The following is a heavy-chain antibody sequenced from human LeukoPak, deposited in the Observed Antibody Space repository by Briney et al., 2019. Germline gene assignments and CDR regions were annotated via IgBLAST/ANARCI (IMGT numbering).Heavy chain of an antibody. Sequence: GSLRLSCAASGFIFNNYAMCWVRQAPGKGLEWVSVIYSGGSTYYADSVKGRFTISRDNSKNTLYLQMNSLRAEDTAVYYCARLYDSSGYSHFDYWGQGTLVTVSS. CDR3: ARLYDSSGYSHFDY. CDR2: IYSGGST. J-gene: IGHJ4*02. V-gene: IGHV3-53*01. CDR1: GFIFNNYA. D-gene: IGHD3-22*01.